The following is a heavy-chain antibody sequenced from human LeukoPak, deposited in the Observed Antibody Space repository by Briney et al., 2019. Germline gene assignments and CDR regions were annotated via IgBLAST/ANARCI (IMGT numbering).Heavy chain of an antibody. CDR3: ARAGREWELSTFDY. J-gene: IGHJ4*02. CDR2: INHSGST. V-gene: IGHV4-34*01. Sequence: KPWVTLSFTCAVYDVSFSGYYWSWLRQPPGKGLEWIGEINHSGSTNYNPSLKSRVTISVDTSKNQFSLKLSSVTAADTAVYYCARAGREWELSTFDYWGQGTQVTVSS. CDR1: DVSFSGYY. D-gene: IGHD1-26*01.